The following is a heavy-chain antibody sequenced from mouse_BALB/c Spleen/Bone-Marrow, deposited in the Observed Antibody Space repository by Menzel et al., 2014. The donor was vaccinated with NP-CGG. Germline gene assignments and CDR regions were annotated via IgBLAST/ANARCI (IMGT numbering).Heavy chain of an antibody. CDR2: IWRGGNT. J-gene: IGHJ4*01. CDR3: ASTGAWTMDY. D-gene: IGHD4-1*02. CDR1: GFSLTTYG. Sequence: VQLQQSGPGLVQPSQSLSITCTVSGFSLTTYGIHWVRQSPGKGLEWLGVIWRGGNTDDNAAFMSRLSITKDNSKSQAFFKMNSLQADDTAIYYCASTGAWTMDYWGQGTSVTVSS. V-gene: IGHV2-5*01.